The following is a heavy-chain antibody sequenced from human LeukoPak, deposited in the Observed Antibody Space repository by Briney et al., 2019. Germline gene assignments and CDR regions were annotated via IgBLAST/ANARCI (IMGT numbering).Heavy chain of an antibody. CDR3: AREDVAARPDAFDI. D-gene: IGHD6-6*01. Sequence: ASVKVSCKASGYTFTSYDINWVRQATGQGLEWMGWISAYNGNTNYAQKLQGRVTMTTDTSTSTAYMELRSLRSDDTAVYYCAREDVAARPDAFDIWGQGTMVTVSS. V-gene: IGHV1-18*01. CDR1: GYTFTSYD. CDR2: ISAYNGNT. J-gene: IGHJ3*02.